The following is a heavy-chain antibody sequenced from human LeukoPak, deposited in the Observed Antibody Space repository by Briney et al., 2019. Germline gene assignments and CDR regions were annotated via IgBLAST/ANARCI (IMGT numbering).Heavy chain of an antibody. CDR3: AREKPHSSTWHTPFDY. Sequence: SGTLSLTCTVSGGSFSSSNWWSWVRQSPGKGLEWIGKIYHSGSTNYNPSLKSRVTFSLDKSKNQFSLKLTSVTAADTAVYYCAREKPHSSTWHTPFDYWSQGMLVTVSS. D-gene: IGHD6-13*01. J-gene: IGHJ4*02. V-gene: IGHV4-4*02. CDR1: GGSFSSSNW. CDR2: IYHSGST.